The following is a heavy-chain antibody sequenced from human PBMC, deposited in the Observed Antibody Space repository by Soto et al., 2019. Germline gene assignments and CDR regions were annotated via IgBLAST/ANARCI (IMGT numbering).Heavy chain of an antibody. Sequence: GGSLRVPCAASGNAFSTYAMSWVLQAPGKGLEWVSALSSGGANTYYADSVKGRFTISRDNSKNTLYLEMNSLRAEDTALYYCAKDKPGTTYFDYWAQGTLVTVSS. V-gene: IGHV3-23*01. CDR1: GNAFSTYA. CDR3: AKDKPGTTYFDY. D-gene: IGHD1-1*01. CDR2: LSSGGANT. J-gene: IGHJ4*02.